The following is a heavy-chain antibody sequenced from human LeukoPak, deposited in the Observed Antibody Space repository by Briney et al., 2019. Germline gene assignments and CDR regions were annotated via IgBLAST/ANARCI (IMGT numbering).Heavy chain of an antibody. CDR1: GFTFSDYA. D-gene: IGHD2-15*01. Sequence: PGGSLRLSCTASGFTFSDYAMSWFRQAPGEGLEWVGFIRSKAHGGTTEYAASVKGRFTISRDDSKSIAYLQMDSLKTEDTAVYYCTRAGRYCSGGSCYSFYWGQGTLVTVSS. CDR2: IRSKAHGGTT. V-gene: IGHV3-49*03. CDR3: TRAGRYCSGGSCYSFY. J-gene: IGHJ4*02.